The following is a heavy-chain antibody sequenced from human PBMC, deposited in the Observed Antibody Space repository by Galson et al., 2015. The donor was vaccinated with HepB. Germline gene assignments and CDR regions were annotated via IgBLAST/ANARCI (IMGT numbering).Heavy chain of an antibody. CDR3: ARIRGGDTMVRGVITKGSYYFDY. CDR1: GFSLSTSGMC. V-gene: IGHV2-70*01. J-gene: IGHJ4*02. Sequence: PALVKPTQTLTLTCTFSGFSLSTSGMCVSWIRQPPGKALEWLALIDWDDDKYYSTSLKTRLTISKDTSKHQVVLTMTNMDPVATATYYCARIRGGDTMVRGVITKGSYYFDYWGQGTLVTVSS. CDR2: IDWDDDK. D-gene: IGHD3-10*01.